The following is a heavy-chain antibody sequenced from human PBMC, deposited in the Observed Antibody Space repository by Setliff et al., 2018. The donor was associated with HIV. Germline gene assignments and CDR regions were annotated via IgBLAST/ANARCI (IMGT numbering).Heavy chain of an antibody. CDR2: IGTYNGDT. Sequence: GASVKVSCKASGYTFTSSGITWVRQAPGQGLEWMGWIGTYNGDTNYAQKFQGRVTMTTDTSTSTAYMELRSLISDDTAVYYCAGEGLWFGDRGYYMDVWGTGTAVTVSS. V-gene: IGHV1-18*01. CDR3: AGEGLWFGDRGYYMDV. J-gene: IGHJ6*03. CDR1: GYTFTSSG. D-gene: IGHD3-10*01.